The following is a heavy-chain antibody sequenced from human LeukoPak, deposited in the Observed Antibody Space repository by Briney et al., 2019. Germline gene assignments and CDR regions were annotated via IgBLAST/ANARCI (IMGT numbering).Heavy chain of an antibody. CDR2: ISGNGGST. J-gene: IGHJ4*02. CDR1: GFTFSSYG. Sequence: PGGSLRLSCAASGFTFSSYGMSWVRQAPGKWLEWVSAISGNGGSTYYADSVKGRFTISRDNSKNTLYLQMNSLRAEDTAVYYCAKESMWFGESNPFDYWGQGTLVTVSS. V-gene: IGHV3-23*01. D-gene: IGHD3-10*01. CDR3: AKESMWFGESNPFDY.